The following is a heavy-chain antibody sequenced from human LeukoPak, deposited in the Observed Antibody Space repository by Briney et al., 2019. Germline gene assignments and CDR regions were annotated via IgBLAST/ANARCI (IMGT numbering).Heavy chain of an antibody. Sequence: SETLSLTCTVSGDSVSIYYWSWIRQPPGKGLEWIGYIYYSGSTNYNPSLKSRVTISVDTSKNHFSLKVSSVTAADTAVYYCARGSIAAAEGSHWFDPWGQGTLVTVSS. CDR1: GDSVSIYY. D-gene: IGHD6-13*01. V-gene: IGHV4-59*02. CDR2: IYYSGST. J-gene: IGHJ5*02. CDR3: ARGSIAAAEGSHWFDP.